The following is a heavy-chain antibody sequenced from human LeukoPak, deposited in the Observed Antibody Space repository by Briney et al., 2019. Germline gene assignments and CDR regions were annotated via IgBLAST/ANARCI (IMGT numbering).Heavy chain of an antibody. Sequence: GGSLRLSCAASGFTFSSYAMSWVRQAPGKGLEWVANIKEDGSEKYYVDAVKGRFTISRDNAQNSLYLQMNGLRVEDTAVYYCTRRLDEWGQGTLVTVSS. CDR3: TRRLDE. J-gene: IGHJ4*02. D-gene: IGHD3-16*01. CDR2: IKEDGSEK. V-gene: IGHV3-7*01. CDR1: GFTFSSYA.